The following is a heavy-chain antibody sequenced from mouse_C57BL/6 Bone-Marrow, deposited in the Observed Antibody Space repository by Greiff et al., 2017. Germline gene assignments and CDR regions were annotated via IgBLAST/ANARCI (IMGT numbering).Heavy chain of an antibody. V-gene: IGHV1-18*01. CDR1: GYTFTDYN. Sequence: VQLQQSGPELVKPGASVKIPCKASGYTFTDYNMDWVKQSHGKSLEWIGDINPNNGGTIYNQKFKGKATLTVDKSSSTAYMELRSLPSEDTAVYYCARDGYDPYWYFDVWGTGTTVTVSS. D-gene: IGHD2-2*01. J-gene: IGHJ1*03. CDR3: ARDGYDPYWYFDV. CDR2: INPNNGGT.